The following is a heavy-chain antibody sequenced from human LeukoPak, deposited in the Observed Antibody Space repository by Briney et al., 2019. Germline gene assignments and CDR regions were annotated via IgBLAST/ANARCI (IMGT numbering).Heavy chain of an antibody. Sequence: SVKVSCKASGGTFSSYAISWVRQAPGQGLEWKGGIIPIFGTANYAQKFQGRVTITADKSTSTAYMELSSLRSEDTAVYYCARMSGNVVVPAGTLGYYYYYGMDVWGKGTTVTVSS. CDR2: IIPIFGTA. J-gene: IGHJ6*04. V-gene: IGHV1-69*06. CDR1: GGTFSSYA. CDR3: ARMSGNVVVPAGTLGYYYYYGMDV. D-gene: IGHD2-2*01.